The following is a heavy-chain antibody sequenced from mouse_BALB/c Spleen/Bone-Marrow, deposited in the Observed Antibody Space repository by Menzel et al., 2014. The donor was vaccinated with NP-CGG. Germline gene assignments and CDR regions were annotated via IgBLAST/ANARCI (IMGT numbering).Heavy chain of an antibody. J-gene: IGHJ1*01. CDR1: GYAFSSYW. CDR3: ARRVYGNYWYFDV. V-gene: IGHV1-80*01. D-gene: IGHD2-1*01. Sequence: VKLMEFGAELVRPGSSVKISCKASGYAFSSYWMNWVKQRPGQGLEWIGQIYPGDGDTNYNGKFKGKATLTADKSSSTAYMQLSSLTSEDSAVYFCARRVYGNYWYFDVWGAGTTVTVSS. CDR2: IYPGDGDT.